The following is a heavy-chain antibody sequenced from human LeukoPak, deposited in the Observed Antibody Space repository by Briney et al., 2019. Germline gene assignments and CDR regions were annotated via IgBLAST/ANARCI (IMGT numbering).Heavy chain of an antibody. CDR2: ISGSGDST. J-gene: IGHJ3*02. V-gene: IGHV3-23*01. CDR3: AKDSEWLVVADAFDI. D-gene: IGHD6-19*01. CDR1: GFTFSNYA. Sequence: QPGGSLRLSCAASGFTFSNYAMRWVRQAPGKGLEWVSGISGSGDSTYYADSVKGRFTISRDNSKNTLYLQMNSLRAEDTAVYYCAKDSEWLVVADAFDIWGQGTMVTVSS.